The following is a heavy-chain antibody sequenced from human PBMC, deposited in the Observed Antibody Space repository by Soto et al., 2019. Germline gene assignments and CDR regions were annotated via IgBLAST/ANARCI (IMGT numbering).Heavy chain of an antibody. Sequence: TSETLSLTCSVSSASLSSSTYYWSWIRQPPGRGPEWIGSLYYSGNTYYKPSLKSRVSISIDTSRNQFSLKLTSVTAADTGVYYCASSSPFHYWGPGILVTVSS. V-gene: IGHV4-39*01. CDR1: SASLSSSTYY. CDR2: LYYSGNT. D-gene: IGHD6-6*01. J-gene: IGHJ4*02. CDR3: ASSSPFHY.